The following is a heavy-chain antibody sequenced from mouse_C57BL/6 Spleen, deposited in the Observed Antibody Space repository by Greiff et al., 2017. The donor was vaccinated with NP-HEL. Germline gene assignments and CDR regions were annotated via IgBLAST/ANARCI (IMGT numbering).Heavy chain of an antibody. V-gene: IGHV14-2*01. CDR2: IDPEAGET. D-gene: IGHD2-1*01. CDR1: GFNIKDYY. J-gene: IGHJ4*01. Sequence: EVKVVESGAELVKPGASVKLSCTASGFNIKDYYMHWVKQRTEQGLEWIGRIDPEAGETTYAPKFQGKATITADTSANTAYLQLSSLTSEDTAVYYCAIPLYGNCAMDYWGQGTSVTVSS. CDR3: AIPLYGNCAMDY.